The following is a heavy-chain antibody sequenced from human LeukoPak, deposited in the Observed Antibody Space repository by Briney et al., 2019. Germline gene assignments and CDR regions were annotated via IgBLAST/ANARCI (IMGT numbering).Heavy chain of an antibody. Sequence: PSETLSLTCAVYGGSFSGYYWSWIRQPPGKGLEWIGEINHSGSTNYNPSLKSRVTISVDTSKNQFSLKLSSVTAAGTAVYYCARRRPQLYYYDSSGYFGRWGQGTLVTVSS. CDR2: INHSGST. J-gene: IGHJ4*02. CDR3: ARRRPQLYYYDSSGYFGR. CDR1: GGSFSGYY. V-gene: IGHV4-34*01. D-gene: IGHD3-22*01.